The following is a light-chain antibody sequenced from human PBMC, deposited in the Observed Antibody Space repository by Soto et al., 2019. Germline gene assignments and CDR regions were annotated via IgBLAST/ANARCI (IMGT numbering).Light chain of an antibody. CDR1: QSISSW. Sequence: DIQMTQSPSTLSASVGDRVTITCRASQSISSWLAWYQKKPGKAPKLLIYDPSSLESGVPSSFSGSGYATEVTLTISSLQPDDFASYYFQQDKSHTPYTFGQGTKLEIK. V-gene: IGKV1-5*01. J-gene: IGKJ2*01. CDR2: DPS. CDR3: QQDKSHTPYT.